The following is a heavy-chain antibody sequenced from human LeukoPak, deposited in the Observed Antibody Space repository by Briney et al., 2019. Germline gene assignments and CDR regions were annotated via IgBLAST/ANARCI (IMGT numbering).Heavy chain of an antibody. CDR2: IIPIFDTA. V-gene: IGHV1-69*05. CDR1: GGTFSSYA. Sequence: ASVKVSCKASGGTFSSYAISWVRQAPGQGLGWMGGIIPIFDTANYAQKFQGRVTITTDESTSTAYMELSSLRSEDTAVYYCARGPENYDSSGYFDYWGQGTLVTVSS. J-gene: IGHJ4*02. CDR3: ARGPENYDSSGYFDY. D-gene: IGHD3-22*01.